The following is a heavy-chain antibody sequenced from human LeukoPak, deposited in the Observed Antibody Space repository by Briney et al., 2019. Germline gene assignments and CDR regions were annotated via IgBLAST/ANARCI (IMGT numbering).Heavy chain of an antibody. V-gene: IGHV4-30-4*01. J-gene: IGHJ6*02. Sequence: SETLSLTRTVSGGSINSGDSYWTWIRQPPGKGLESIGYIHYSGTTYYNPSLKSRVTISVATSKNQFSLKVNSVTAADTAVYYCARDRSASYYLYYGLDVWGQGTTVTVSS. D-gene: IGHD2-2*01. CDR1: GGSINSGDSY. CDR2: IHYSGTT. CDR3: ARDRSASYYLYYGLDV.